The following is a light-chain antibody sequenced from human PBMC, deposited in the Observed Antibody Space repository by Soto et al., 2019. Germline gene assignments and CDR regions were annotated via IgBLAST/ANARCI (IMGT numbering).Light chain of an antibody. CDR3: AAWDDRLNAVV. Sequence: QSVLTQPPSVSGAPGQRVTISCTGSSSNIGADYDVHWYQHLPGKAPKLLIYGNSNRPSGVPERFSGSKSGTSASLAVTGLQAEDEADYYCAAWDDRLNAVVFGGGTKVTVL. V-gene: IGLV1-40*01. CDR2: GNS. J-gene: IGLJ2*01. CDR1: SSNIGADYD.